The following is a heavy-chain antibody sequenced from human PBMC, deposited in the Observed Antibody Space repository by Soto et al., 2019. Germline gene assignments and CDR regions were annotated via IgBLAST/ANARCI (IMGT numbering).Heavy chain of an antibody. J-gene: IGHJ3*02. Sequence: SETLSLTCAVYGGSFSGYYWSWIRQPPGKGLEWIGEINHSGSTNYNPSLKSRVTISVDTSKNQFSLKLSSVTAADTAVYYCARGKRGLEHDAFDIWGQGTMVTVSS. V-gene: IGHV4-34*01. CDR1: GGSFSGYY. CDR3: ARGKRGLEHDAFDI. D-gene: IGHD1-1*01. CDR2: INHSGST.